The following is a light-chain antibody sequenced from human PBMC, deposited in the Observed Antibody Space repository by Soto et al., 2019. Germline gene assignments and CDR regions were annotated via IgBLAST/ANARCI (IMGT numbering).Light chain of an antibody. Sequence: SYELTQPPSVSLAPGQTARLTCGGSNIASKTVHWYHQKPGQAPVVVISDNTDRPSGIPERFSGSNSGNTATLTIGRVEAGDEADYYCQVWDDSTDHRVVFGGGTKLTVL. CDR1: NIASKT. V-gene: IGLV3-21*02. CDR3: QVWDDSTDHRVV. CDR2: DNT. J-gene: IGLJ2*01.